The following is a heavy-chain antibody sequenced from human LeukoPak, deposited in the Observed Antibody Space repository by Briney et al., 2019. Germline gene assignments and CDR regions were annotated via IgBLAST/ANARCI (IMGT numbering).Heavy chain of an antibody. V-gene: IGHV3-74*01. CDR3: VSFYETY. Sequence: GGSLRLSCATSGFTFSRYAMHWVRQAPGKGLVWVSHINSDGSWTSYADSVKGRFTISKDNAKNTVYLQMNYLRAEDTAVYYCVSFYETYWGRGTLVTVSS. CDR1: GFTFSRYA. CDR2: INSDGSWT. J-gene: IGHJ4*02. D-gene: IGHD2-2*01.